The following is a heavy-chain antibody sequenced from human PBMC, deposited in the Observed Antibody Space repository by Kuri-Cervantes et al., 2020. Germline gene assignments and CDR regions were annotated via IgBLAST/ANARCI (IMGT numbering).Heavy chain of an antibody. J-gene: IGHJ5*02. D-gene: IGHD3-16*01. CDR2: IYHGDSDT. CDR1: VYSFTSYW. CDR3: ARLLMTTLQP. V-gene: IGHV5-51*01. Sequence: KVSCKGSVYSFTSYWIGWVRQLPGKGREWMGIIYHGDSDTRYSPSFQGQVTISADKSISTAYLQGRSLKASATPMYYCARLLMTTLQPWGQGTLVTVSS.